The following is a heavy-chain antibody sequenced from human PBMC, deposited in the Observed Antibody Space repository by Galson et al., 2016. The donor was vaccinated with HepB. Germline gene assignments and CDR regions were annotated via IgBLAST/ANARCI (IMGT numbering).Heavy chain of an antibody. J-gene: IGHJ4*02. CDR3: VKDESGHPPVAGVLHF. V-gene: IGHV3-23*01. CDR2: VSGSGLST. D-gene: IGHD6-19*01. Sequence: SLRLSCAASGFTFSRYNMHWVRQAPRKGLEWVSSVSGSGLSTYFADSVKGRFTISRDNSKNTLYLQMNSLRVEDTAVYYCVKDESGHPPVAGVLHFWGQGTLVTVSS. CDR1: GFTFSRYN.